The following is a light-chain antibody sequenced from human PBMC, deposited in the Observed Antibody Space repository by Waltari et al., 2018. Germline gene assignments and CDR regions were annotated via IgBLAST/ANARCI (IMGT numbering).Light chain of an antibody. CDR1: SGHSSNV. J-gene: IGLJ3*02. CDR2: VNSDGRH. V-gene: IGLV4-69*01. Sequence: QLVLTQSPSASASLRASVKLNCTLSSGHSSNVIAWLQQQPAKGPRYLMRVNSDGRHSRGGGIPDRFSGSSSGAGRYLTISSLQAEDEADYYCQTGGHGTWVFGGGTKLTVL. CDR3: QTGGHGTWV.